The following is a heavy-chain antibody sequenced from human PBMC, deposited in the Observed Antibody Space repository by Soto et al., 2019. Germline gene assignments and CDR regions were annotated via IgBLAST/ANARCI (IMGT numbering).Heavy chain of an antibody. D-gene: IGHD3-3*01. V-gene: IGHV3-11*01. CDR2: ISISGSTI. CDR1: GFTFSGYY. J-gene: IGHJ4*02. Sequence: WGSLLLACASSGFTFSGYYMSWIGQAPGKGLEWVSYISISGSTIYYADSVKGRFTISRDNAKKSLYLQMNSLRAEDTAVYYCARALARFLDYWGQGTLVTVSS. CDR3: ARALARFLDY.